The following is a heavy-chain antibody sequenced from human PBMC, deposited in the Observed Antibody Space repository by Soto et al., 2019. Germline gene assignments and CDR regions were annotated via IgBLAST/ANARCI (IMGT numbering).Heavy chain of an antibody. CDR2: ISYDGSNK. CDR3: ARGGVYGPRSSRIDP. J-gene: IGHJ5*02. D-gene: IGHD3-10*01. Sequence: PGGSLRLSCAASGFTFSSYAMHWVRQAPGKGLEWVAVISYDGSNKYYADSVKGRFTISRDNSKNTLYLQMNSLRAEDTAVYYCARGGVYGPRSSRIDPWGQGTLVTVSS. CDR1: GFTFSSYA. V-gene: IGHV3-30-3*01.